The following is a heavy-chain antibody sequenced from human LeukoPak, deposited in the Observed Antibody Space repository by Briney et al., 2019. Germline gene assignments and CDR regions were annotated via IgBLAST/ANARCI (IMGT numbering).Heavy chain of an antibody. CDR1: GFTFSSYW. J-gene: IGHJ4*02. D-gene: IGHD1-26*01. Sequence: PGGSLRLSCAATGFTFSSYWMSWVRQAPGKGLEWVANIKQDGSEKYYVDSVKGRFTISRDNAKNSLYLQMNSLRAEDTAVYYCARGGSYYSFDYWGQGTLVTVSS. CDR3: ARGGSYYSFDY. V-gene: IGHV3-7*04. CDR2: IKQDGSEK.